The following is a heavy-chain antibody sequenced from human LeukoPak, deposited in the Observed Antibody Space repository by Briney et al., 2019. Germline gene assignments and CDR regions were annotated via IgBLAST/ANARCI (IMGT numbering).Heavy chain of an antibody. J-gene: IGHJ5*02. Sequence: SETLSLTCTVSGGFISSSSYYWGWIRQPPGKGLEWIGSIYYSGSTYHNPSLKSRVTISVDTSKNQFSLKLNSVTAADTAVYYCARWLQLKNWFDPWGQGTLVTVSS. CDR2: IYYSGST. D-gene: IGHD5-24*01. CDR3: ARWLQLKNWFDP. V-gene: IGHV4-39*01. CDR1: GGFISSSSYY.